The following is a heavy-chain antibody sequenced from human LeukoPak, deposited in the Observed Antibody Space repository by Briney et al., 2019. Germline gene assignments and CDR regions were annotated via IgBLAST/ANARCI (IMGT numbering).Heavy chain of an antibody. Sequence: GGSLRLSCPASGLTFSRCAIHWVRQAPGKGLEYVSSISSNGGSTYYADSVKGRFSISRDNSKNTLCPQMSSLRAEDTAVYYCACGNYYFDYWGQGTLVTVSS. CDR2: ISSNGGST. J-gene: IGHJ4*02. D-gene: IGHD4-23*01. CDR3: ACGNYYFDY. CDR1: GLTFSRCA. V-gene: IGHV3-64D*06.